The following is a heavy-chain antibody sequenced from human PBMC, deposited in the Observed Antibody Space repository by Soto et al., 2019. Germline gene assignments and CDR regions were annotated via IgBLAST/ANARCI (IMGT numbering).Heavy chain of an antibody. Sequence: QVQLQESGPGLVKPSQTLSLTCTVSGGSISSGDYYWRWIRQPPGKGLEWIGYIYYSRSTYYNPSLKSRVTISVDTPKNHFSLKLSSVTAADTAVYYCARVLGDYYDSSGYCGMWGQGTLVTVSS. V-gene: IGHV4-30-4*01. CDR2: IYYSRST. D-gene: IGHD3-22*01. J-gene: IGHJ4*02. CDR3: ARVLGDYYDSSGYCGM. CDR1: GGSISSGDYY.